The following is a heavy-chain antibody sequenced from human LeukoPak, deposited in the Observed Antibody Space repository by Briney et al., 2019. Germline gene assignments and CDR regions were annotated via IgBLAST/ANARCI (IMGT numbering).Heavy chain of an antibody. CDR3: AKDNYYGDYEVTSIFGVD. D-gene: IGHD4-17*01. CDR1: GFTFSSHG. V-gene: IGHV3-30*02. J-gene: IGHJ4*02. Sequence: GGSLRLSCAASGFTFSSHGMHWVRQGPGKGLEWVAFIRYDGTKTYYAVSMKGRFNISRDNFKNTLYLQMNSLRAEDTAVYYCAKDNYYGDYEVTSIFGVDWGQGTLVTVSS. CDR2: IRYDGTKT.